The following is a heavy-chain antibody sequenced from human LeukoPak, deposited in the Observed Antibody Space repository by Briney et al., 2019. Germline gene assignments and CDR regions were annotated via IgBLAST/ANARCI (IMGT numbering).Heavy chain of an antibody. V-gene: IGHV3-9*01. CDR1: GFTFDDYA. J-gene: IGHJ4*02. CDR2: ISWNSGSI. CDR3: ARDLDSSSWTISSSDY. Sequence: GGSLRLSCAASGFTFDDYAMHWVRQAPGKGLEWVSGISWNSGSIGYADSVKGRFTISRDNAKNTLYLQMNSLRAEDTAVYYCARDLDSSSWTISSSDYWGQGTLVTVSS. D-gene: IGHD6-13*01.